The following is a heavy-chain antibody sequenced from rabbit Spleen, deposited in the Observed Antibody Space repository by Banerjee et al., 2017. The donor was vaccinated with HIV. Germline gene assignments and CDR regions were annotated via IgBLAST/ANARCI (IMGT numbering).Heavy chain of an antibody. CDR3: ARGGGIWGSNGYAYGDL. D-gene: IGHD6-1*01. Sequence: QSLEESGGDLVKPGASLTLTCTASGVSFSSSSYMCWVRQAPGKGLEWIACIDIGSSGFPYFATWAKGRFTITRSTSLNTVDLKMTSLTVADTATYFCARGGGIWGSNGYAYGDLWGPGTLVTVS. CDR1: GVSFSSSSY. J-gene: IGHJ6*01. V-gene: IGHV1S40*01. CDR2: IDIGSSGFP.